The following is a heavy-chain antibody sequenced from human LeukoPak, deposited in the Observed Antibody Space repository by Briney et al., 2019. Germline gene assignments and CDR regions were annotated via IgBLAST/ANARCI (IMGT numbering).Heavy chain of an antibody. CDR3: AREPGTTLLTRLYL. Sequence: GGSLRLSCAASGFTGSNNYMSWVRQAPGKGLEWVSAIHSSGGTYYADSVKGRFTISRDTSKNTLYLQINSLRVEDTAVYYCAREPGTTLLTRLYLWGQGTLVTVSS. V-gene: IGHV3-53*01. CDR2: IHSSGGT. D-gene: IGHD3-16*01. CDR1: GFTGSNNY. J-gene: IGHJ4*02.